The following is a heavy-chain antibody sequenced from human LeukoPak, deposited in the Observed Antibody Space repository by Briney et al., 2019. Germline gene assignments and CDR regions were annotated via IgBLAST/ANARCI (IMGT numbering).Heavy chain of an antibody. CDR3: ARLGWMATIVAYFDY. V-gene: IGHV5-51*01. D-gene: IGHD5-24*01. CDR2: IYPGDSDT. CDR1: GYSFTSYW. J-gene: IGHJ4*02. Sequence: GESLKISCKGSGYSFTSYWIGWVRQMPGKGLEWMGIIYPGDSDTRYSPSFQGQVTISADKSISTAYLQWSSLKASDTAMYYCARLGWMATIVAYFDYWGQGTLVTVSS.